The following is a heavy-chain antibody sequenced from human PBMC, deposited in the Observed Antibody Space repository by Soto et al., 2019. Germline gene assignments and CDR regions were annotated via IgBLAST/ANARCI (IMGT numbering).Heavy chain of an antibody. CDR2: IIPIFGTA. CDR1: GGTFSSYA. CDR3: ARAIIGGVVPYYYGMDV. D-gene: IGHD3-3*01. V-gene: IGHV1-69*01. Sequence: QVQLVQSGAEVKKPGSSVQVSCKASGGTFSSYAISWVRQAPGQGLEWMGGIIPIFGTANYAQKFQGRVTITADESTSTAYMELSSLRSEDTAVYYCARAIIGGVVPYYYGMDVWGQGTTVTVSS. J-gene: IGHJ6*02.